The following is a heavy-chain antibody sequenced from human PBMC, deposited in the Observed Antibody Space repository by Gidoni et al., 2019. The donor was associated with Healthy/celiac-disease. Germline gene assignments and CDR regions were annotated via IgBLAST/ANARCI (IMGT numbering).Heavy chain of an antibody. D-gene: IGHD1-26*01. V-gene: IGHV3-15*07. CDR1: SNAW. Sequence: SNAWMNWVRQAPGKGLEWVGRIKSKTDGGTTDYAAPVKGRFTISRDDSKNTLYLQMNSLKTEDTAVYYCTTVRRYEWELQELMYYFDYWGQGTLVTVSS. CDR3: TTVRRYEWELQELMYYFDY. CDR2: IKSKTDGGTT. J-gene: IGHJ4*02.